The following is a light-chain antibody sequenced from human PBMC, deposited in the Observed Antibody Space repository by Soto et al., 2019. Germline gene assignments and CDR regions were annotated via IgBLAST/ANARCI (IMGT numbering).Light chain of an antibody. V-gene: IGKV1-5*03. CDR3: QQYSFFRT. Sequence: DVQMTQSPSSLSASIGDRVTITCRASQSISTWLAWYQQKPGQAPKLLITHSSTLQNGVPSRFIGRGSGTEFTLTISSLQPDDFATYYCQQYSFFRTFGQGTKVEV. J-gene: IGKJ1*01. CDR1: QSISTW. CDR2: HSS.